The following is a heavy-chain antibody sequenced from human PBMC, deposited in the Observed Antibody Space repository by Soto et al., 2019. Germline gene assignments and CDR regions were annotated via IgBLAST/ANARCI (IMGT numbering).Heavy chain of an antibody. CDR3: ARGFGSFYYMDV. D-gene: IGHD3-10*01. CDR2: IGTAGVT. Sequence: EVQLVESGGGLVQPGGSLRLSCAASGFTFSSYDMHWVRQAPGRGLEWVSVIGTAGVTSYRGSVKGRFTISREKANNSLYLQMNSLLAGDTAVYYCARGFGSFYYMDVWGKGTTVTVSS. J-gene: IGHJ6*03. CDR1: GFTFSSYD. V-gene: IGHV3-13*01.